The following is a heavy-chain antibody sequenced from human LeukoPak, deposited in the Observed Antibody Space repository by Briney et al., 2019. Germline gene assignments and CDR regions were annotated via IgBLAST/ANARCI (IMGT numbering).Heavy chain of an antibody. D-gene: IGHD3-16*01. CDR1: GDSISTSSYY. CDR3: ARSDYYDYRQIDY. CDR2: IYYSGIT. V-gene: IGHV4-39*01. Sequence: SATLFLTCSVSGDSISTSSYYWGWVRQTPGKGLEWLGSIYYSGITHYNPSLKSRLTIYVDTSRNQFSLHLFSVTAADTAVFYCARSDYYDYRQIDYWGQGTLVTVSS. J-gene: IGHJ4*02.